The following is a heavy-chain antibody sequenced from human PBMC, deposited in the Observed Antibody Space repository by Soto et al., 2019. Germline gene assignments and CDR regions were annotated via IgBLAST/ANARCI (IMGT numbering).Heavy chain of an antibody. CDR3: ARGPVVPVNYFDY. CDR1: GGSFSGYY. Sequence: QVQLQQWGAGLLKPSETLSLTCAVYGGSFSGYYWSWIRQPPGKGLEWIGEINHSGSTNYNPSLKSRVTISVDKSKNQFSLKLSSVTAADTAVYYCARGPVVPVNYFDYWGQGTLVTVSS. J-gene: IGHJ4*02. V-gene: IGHV4-34*01. D-gene: IGHD2-2*01. CDR2: INHSGST.